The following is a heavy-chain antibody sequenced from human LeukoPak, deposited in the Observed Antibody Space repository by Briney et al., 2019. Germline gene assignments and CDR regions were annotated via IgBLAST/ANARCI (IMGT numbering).Heavy chain of an antibody. Sequence: ASVKVSCKASGYTFTCYGISWVRQAPGQGLEWMGWISAYSGNTNYAQRLQGRVTMTTDTSTSTAYMELRSLRSDDTAVYYCARGHVVAATLGMFPNYYYYGMDVWGKGTTVTVSS. J-gene: IGHJ6*04. CDR3: ARGHVVAATLGMFPNYYYYGMDV. CDR1: GYTFTCYG. D-gene: IGHD2-15*01. CDR2: ISAYSGNT. V-gene: IGHV1-18*04.